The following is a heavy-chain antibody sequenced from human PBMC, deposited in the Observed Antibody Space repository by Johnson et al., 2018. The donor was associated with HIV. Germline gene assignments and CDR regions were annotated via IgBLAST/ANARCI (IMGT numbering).Heavy chain of an antibody. CDR3: QKHNFGNYVSRALDI. CDR1: GFTFSNYA. V-gene: IGHV3-30*14. J-gene: IGHJ3*02. CDR2: IWYDGTNK. D-gene: IGHD4-17*01. Sequence: QVQLVESGGGVVQPGKSLRLSCAASGFTFSNYAMHWVRQAPGKGLEWVAGIWYDGTNKYYADSVKGRFTVSRDNSENTLYLQMNSLRGDDTAIYYCQKHNFGNYVSRALDIWGQGTMVTVSS.